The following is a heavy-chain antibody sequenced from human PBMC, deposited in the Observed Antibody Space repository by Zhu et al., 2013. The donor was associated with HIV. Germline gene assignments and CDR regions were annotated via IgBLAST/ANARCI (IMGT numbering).Heavy chain of an antibody. V-gene: IGHV1-69*06. J-gene: IGHJ6*02. CDR2: ITPIFGTT. Sequence: QVQLLQSGPEVKKTGSSVKVSCKASGGTFSTYGISWVRQAPGQGPEWMGGITPIFGTTNYAQKFQGRVSITADKSTSTAYMDLSSLRHEDTAVYYCAGRFLYDSGSYLGPYYYYGMDVWGQGP. CDR1: GGTFSTYG. CDR3: AGRFLYDSGSYLGPYYYYGMDV. D-gene: IGHD3-22*01.